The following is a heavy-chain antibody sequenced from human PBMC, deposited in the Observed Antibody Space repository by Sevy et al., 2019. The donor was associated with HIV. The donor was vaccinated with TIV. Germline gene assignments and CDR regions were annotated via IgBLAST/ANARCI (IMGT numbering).Heavy chain of an antibody. CDR1: GFGLSNHA. J-gene: IGHJ4*02. CDR2: ISYDARKK. D-gene: IGHD2-15*01. CDR3: ARLVGYCSGGRCSIIDF. V-gene: IGHV3-30*01. Sequence: GGSLRLSCAGSGFGLSNHAMIWVRQAPGKGLEWVAGISYDARKKYYADSVRGRFTISRDDSKNTLYLQMNSLTTEDTAVYYCARLVGYCSGGRCSIIDFWGQGTLVTVSS.